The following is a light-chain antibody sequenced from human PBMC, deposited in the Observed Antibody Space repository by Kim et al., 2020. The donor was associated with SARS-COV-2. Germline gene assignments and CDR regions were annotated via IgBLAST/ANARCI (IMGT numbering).Light chain of an antibody. V-gene: IGKV4-1*01. CDR3: QQYYGTPYT. CDR1: QSVLYSSNNKNY. Sequence: RATISCKSSQSVLYSSNNKNYLAWYQQKPGQPPKLLIYWASTRESGVPDRFSGSGSGTDFTLTISSLQAEDVAVYYCQQYYGTPYTFGQGTKLEI. CDR2: WAS. J-gene: IGKJ2*01.